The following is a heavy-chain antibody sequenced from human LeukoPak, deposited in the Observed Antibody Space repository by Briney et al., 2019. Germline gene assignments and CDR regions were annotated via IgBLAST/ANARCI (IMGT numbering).Heavy chain of an antibody. J-gene: IGHJ4*02. CDR3: ARGYCTNGVCYGGYYFDY. CDR1: GGTFSSYA. D-gene: IGHD2-8*01. CDR2: IIPIFGTA. Sequence: SVKVSCKASGGTFSSYAISWVRQAPGQGLEWMGGIIPIFGTANYAQKFQDRVTITTDESTSTAYMELSSLRSEDTAVYYCARGYCTNGVCYGGYYFDYWGQGTLVTVSS. V-gene: IGHV1-69*05.